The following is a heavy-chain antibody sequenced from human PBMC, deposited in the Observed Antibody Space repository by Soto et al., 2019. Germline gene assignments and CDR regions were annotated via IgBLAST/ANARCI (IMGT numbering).Heavy chain of an antibody. J-gene: IGHJ5*02. D-gene: IGHD1-26*01. CDR3: AHLGGGRWLHQRGHNWFDP. CDR2: IYYSGST. V-gene: IGHV4-39*01. Sequence: PSETLSLTCTVSGGSISSSSYYWGWIRQPPGKELEWIGSIYYSGSTYYNPSLKSRVTISVDTSKNQFSLKLSSVTAADTAVYYCAHLGGGRWLHQRGHNWFDPWGQGTLVTVSS. CDR1: GGSISSSSYY.